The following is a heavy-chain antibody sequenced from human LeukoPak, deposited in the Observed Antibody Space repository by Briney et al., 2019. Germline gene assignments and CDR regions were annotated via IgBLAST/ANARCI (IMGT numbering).Heavy chain of an antibody. J-gene: IGHJ6*03. Sequence: ASVKVSCKASGYTFIDYYMHWVRQAPGQGLEWMGWINPNSGATNYAQKFQGRVTMTRDTSISTAYMELSRLRSDDTAVYYCASGTIIARSYYYMDVWGKGTTVTVSS. CDR2: INPNSGAT. V-gene: IGHV1-2*02. D-gene: IGHD2-2*01. CDR3: ASGTIIARSYYYMDV. CDR1: GYTFIDYY.